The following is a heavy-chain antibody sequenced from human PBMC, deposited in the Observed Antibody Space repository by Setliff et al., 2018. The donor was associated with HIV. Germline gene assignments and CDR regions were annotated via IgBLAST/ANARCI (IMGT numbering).Heavy chain of an antibody. CDR3: ARGDGTKYYYYYYMDV. D-gene: IGHD1-7*01. CDR2: IYTSGST. CDR1: GGSISNYY. V-gene: IGHV4-59*13. Sequence: SETLSLTCTVSGGSISNYYWSWIRQPPGKGLEWIGYIYTSGSTNYNPSLRSRVTISVDTSKNQFSLKLSSVTAADTAVYYCARGDGTKYYYYYYMDVWGKGTTVTVSS. J-gene: IGHJ6*03.